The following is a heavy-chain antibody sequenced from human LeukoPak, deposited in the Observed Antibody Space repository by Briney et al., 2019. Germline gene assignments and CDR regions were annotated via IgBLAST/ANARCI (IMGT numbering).Heavy chain of an antibody. Sequence: GASVKVSCKASGGTLSSYAISWVRQAPGQGLEWMGRIIPIFGTANYAQKFQGRVTITTDESTSTAYMELSSLRSEDTAVYYCASGEILWVFDYWGQGTLVTVSS. CDR1: GGTLSSYA. D-gene: IGHD2/OR15-2a*01. J-gene: IGHJ4*02. CDR3: ASGEILWVFDY. CDR2: IIPIFGTA. V-gene: IGHV1-69*05.